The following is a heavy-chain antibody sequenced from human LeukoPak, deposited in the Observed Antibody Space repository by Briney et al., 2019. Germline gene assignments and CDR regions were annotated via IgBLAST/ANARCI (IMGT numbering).Heavy chain of an antibody. CDR2: ISSLATTI. Sequence: GGSLRLSCAASGFTFSRYSMNWVRQAPGKGLEWVSYISSLATTIYYADSVKGRFTISRDNAKNSLYLQMNSLRAEDTAVYYCARGDYGGIDYWGQGTLVTVSS. D-gene: IGHD3-16*01. CDR1: GFTFSRYS. V-gene: IGHV3-48*04. J-gene: IGHJ4*02. CDR3: ARGDYGGIDY.